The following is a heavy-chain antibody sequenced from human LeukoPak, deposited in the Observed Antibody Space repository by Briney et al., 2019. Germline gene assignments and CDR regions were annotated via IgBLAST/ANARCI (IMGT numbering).Heavy chain of an antibody. V-gene: IGHV3-15*01. Sequence: GGSLRLSCEVSGFTFSNEWMNWVRQAPGKGLEWVGRIKSITHGGTTDYGAPVKGRFTISRDDSKNTLYLQMNSLKTEDTAVYYCTTLFAVPGRGYWGQGTLVTVSS. D-gene: IGHD6-19*01. CDR3: TTLFAVPGRGY. CDR2: IKSITHGGTT. CDR1: GFTFSNEW. J-gene: IGHJ4*02.